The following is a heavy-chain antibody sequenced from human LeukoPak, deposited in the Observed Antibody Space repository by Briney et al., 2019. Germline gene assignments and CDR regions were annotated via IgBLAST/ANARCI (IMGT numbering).Heavy chain of an antibody. CDR3: ARVSDIVATIGEYFDY. J-gene: IGHJ4*02. CDR2: INSDGSST. CDR1: GFTLSSYW. D-gene: IGHD5-12*01. Sequence: GGSLRLSCAASGFTLSSYWIHWVRQAPGKGLVWVSRINSDGSSTSYADSVKGRFTISRDSAKNTLYLQMNSLRAEDTAVYYCARVSDIVATIGEYFDYWGQGTLVTVSS. V-gene: IGHV3-74*01.